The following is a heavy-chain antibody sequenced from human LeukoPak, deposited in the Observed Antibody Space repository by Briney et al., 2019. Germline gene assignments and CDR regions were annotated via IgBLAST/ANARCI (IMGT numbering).Heavy chain of an antibody. CDR1: GFTFSSYE. Sequence: GGSLRLSCAASGFTFSSYEMNWVRQAPGKGLEWVSSISSSSSYIYYADSVKGRFTISRDNAKNSLYLQMNSLRAEDTAVYYCASHYDFWSGSYYFDYWGQGTLVTVSS. CDR3: ASHYDFWSGSYYFDY. J-gene: IGHJ4*02. D-gene: IGHD3-3*01. V-gene: IGHV3-21*01. CDR2: ISSSSSYI.